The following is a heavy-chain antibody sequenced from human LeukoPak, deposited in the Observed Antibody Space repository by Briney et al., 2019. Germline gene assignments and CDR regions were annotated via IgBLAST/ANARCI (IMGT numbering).Heavy chain of an antibody. V-gene: IGHV4-61*08. CDR3: ARGGSSDYYDSSGYYGSFDY. CDR1: GGSISSGDYY. D-gene: IGHD3-22*01. Sequence: PSETLSLTCTVSGGSISSGDYYWSWIRQPPGKGLEWIGYIYYSGSTNYNPSLKSRVTISVDTSKNQFSLKLSSVTAADTAVYYCARGGSSDYYDSSGYYGSFDYWGQGTLVTVSS. CDR2: IYYSGST. J-gene: IGHJ4*02.